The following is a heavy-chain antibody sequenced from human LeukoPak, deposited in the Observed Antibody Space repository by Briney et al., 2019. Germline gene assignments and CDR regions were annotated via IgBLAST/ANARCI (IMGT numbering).Heavy chain of an antibody. Sequence: PSETLSLTCAVYGGSLSYYYWSWIRQPPEKGLECIGEINRSGSTNYNPSLKSRVSISVDTSKNQFSLKLSSVTAADTAVYYCARGGFYCGDDCYVDYWGQGTLVTVSS. CDR3: ARGGFYCGDDCYVDY. D-gene: IGHD2-21*02. CDR2: INRSGST. CDR1: GGSLSYYY. J-gene: IGHJ4*02. V-gene: IGHV4-34*01.